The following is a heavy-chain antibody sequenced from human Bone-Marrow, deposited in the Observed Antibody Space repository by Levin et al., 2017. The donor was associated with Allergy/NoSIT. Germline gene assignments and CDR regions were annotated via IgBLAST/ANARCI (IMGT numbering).Heavy chain of an antibody. CDR2: IKADGSEI. V-gene: IGHV3-7*01. J-gene: IGHJ4*02. Sequence: PGGSLRLSCAASGFTFSGYWMSWVRQAPGKGLEWVANIKADGSEIHYVDSVKGRFTVSRDNAKNSLYLQMNSLRAEDTATYYCASQGFGQFHYWGQGTLVIVSS. CDR1: GFTFSGYW. CDR3: ASQGFGQFHY. D-gene: IGHD3-10*01.